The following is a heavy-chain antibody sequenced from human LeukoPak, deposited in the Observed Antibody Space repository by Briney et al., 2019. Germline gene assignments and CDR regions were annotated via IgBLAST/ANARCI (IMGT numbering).Heavy chain of an antibody. Sequence: PETLSLTCTVSGGSISSYYWSWIRQPPGKGLEWIGYIYYSGSTNYNPSLKSRVTISVDTSKNQFSLKLSSVTAADTAVYYCARDYYGSDAFDIWGQGTMVTVSS. CDR1: GGSISSYY. J-gene: IGHJ3*02. V-gene: IGHV4-59*01. CDR3: ARDYYGSDAFDI. D-gene: IGHD3-10*01. CDR2: IYYSGST.